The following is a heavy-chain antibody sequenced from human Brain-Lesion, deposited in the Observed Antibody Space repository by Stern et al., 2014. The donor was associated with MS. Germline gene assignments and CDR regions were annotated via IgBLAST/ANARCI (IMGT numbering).Heavy chain of an antibody. V-gene: IGHV4-39*01. Sequence: QLQLQESGPGLVKPSETLSLTCTVAGGSVSSTSYAWAWIRQPPGKGLEWIGPIYYSGNTYYSPSLKSRLTISLYASKIQFSLQLRSVTAADTAVYYCAGEEDIRYCSGGSCTGNWFDPWGQGTLVTVSS. D-gene: IGHD2-15*01. CDR2: IYYSGNT. CDR3: AGEEDIRYCSGGSCTGNWFDP. J-gene: IGHJ5*02. CDR1: GGSVSSTSYA.